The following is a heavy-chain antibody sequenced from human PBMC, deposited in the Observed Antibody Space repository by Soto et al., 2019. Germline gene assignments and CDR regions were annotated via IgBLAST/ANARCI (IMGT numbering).Heavy chain of an antibody. CDR3: ASALPSNYYYYYGMDV. CDR2: INPSGGST. J-gene: IGHJ6*02. V-gene: IGHV1-46*03. D-gene: IGHD2-15*01. Sequence: ASVKVSCKASGYTFTSYYMHWVRQAPGQGLEWMGIINPSGGSTSYAQKFQGRVTMTRDTSTSTVYMELSSLRSEDTAVYYCASALPSNYYYYYGMDVWGQGTTVTVS. CDR1: GYTFTSYY.